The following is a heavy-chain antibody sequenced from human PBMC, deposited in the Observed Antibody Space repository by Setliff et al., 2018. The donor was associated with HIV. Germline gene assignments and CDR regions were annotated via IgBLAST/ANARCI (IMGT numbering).Heavy chain of an antibody. Sequence: SETLSLTCTVSGGSISRYYWSWIRQPPGKGLEWIGYIYYSGSTNYNPSLKSRVTISVDTSKKQFSLRLSSVTAADTAVYYCARDFLRSGYFDSWGQGTLVTVSS. D-gene: IGHD4-17*01. CDR2: IYYSGST. V-gene: IGHV4-59*01. CDR3: ARDFLRSGYFDS. J-gene: IGHJ4*02. CDR1: GGSISRYY.